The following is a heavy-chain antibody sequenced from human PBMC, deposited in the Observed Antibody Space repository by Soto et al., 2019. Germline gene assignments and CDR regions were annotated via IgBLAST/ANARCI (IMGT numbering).Heavy chain of an antibody. CDR3: AEEDVDRVATICNGMDV. J-gene: IGHJ6*02. Sequence: QVQLVESGGGVVQPGRSLRLSCAASGFTFSSYGMHWVRQAPGKGLEWVAVISYDGSNKYYADSVKGRFTISRDNTKNTLYMKMNSLGAEDTGGYYGAEEDVDRVATICNGMDVWGQGTTVTVSS. V-gene: IGHV3-30*18. CDR2: ISYDGSNK. D-gene: IGHD5-12*01. CDR1: GFTFSSYG.